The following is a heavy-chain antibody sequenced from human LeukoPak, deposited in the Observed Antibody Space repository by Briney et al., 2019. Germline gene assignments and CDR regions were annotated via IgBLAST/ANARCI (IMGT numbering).Heavy chain of an antibody. CDR2: IKQDGSEK. D-gene: IGHD4-11*01. Sequence: GSLRLSCAASGFTFSSYWMSWVRQAPGKGLEWVANIKQDGSEKYYVDSVKGRFTISRDNAKNSLYLQMNSLRAEDTAVYYCARDIVNGNYVSAYWGQGTLVTVSS. V-gene: IGHV3-7*01. CDR3: ARDIVNGNYVSAY. CDR1: GFTFSSYW. J-gene: IGHJ4*02.